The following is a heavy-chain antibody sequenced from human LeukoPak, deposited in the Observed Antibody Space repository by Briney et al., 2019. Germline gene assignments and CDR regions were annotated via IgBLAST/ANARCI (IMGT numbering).Heavy chain of an antibody. CDR3: AGDNDYDYVWGSYRYVIRGAFDI. CDR1: GGSISSSSYY. Sequence: PSETLSLTCTVSGGSISSSSYYCGWIRQPPGKGLEWIGSIYYSGSTYYNPSLKGRATISVDTSKNQFSLKLSSGTAADMAVYYCAGDNDYDYVWGSYRYVIRGAFDIWGQGTMVTVSS. CDR2: IYYSGST. J-gene: IGHJ3*02. V-gene: IGHV4-39*07. D-gene: IGHD3-16*02.